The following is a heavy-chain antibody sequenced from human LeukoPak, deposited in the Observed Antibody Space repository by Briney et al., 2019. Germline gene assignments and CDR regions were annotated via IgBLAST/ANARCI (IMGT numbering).Heavy chain of an antibody. CDR2: IYPGDADT. Sequence: GESLKISCKGSGCSFANYWIGWVRQMPGKGLEWMGIIYPGDADTRYSPSFQGQVTISADKSISTAYLQWSSLKASDTAMYYCARHHSGSYYYFDYWGQGTLVTVSS. V-gene: IGHV5-51*01. J-gene: IGHJ4*02. CDR3: ARHHSGSYYYFDY. D-gene: IGHD1-26*01. CDR1: GCSFANYW.